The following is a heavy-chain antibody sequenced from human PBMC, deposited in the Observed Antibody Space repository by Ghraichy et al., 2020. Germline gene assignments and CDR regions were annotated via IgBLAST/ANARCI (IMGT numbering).Heavy chain of an antibody. Sequence: ASVKVSCKASGYNFTRYAMHWVRQAPGQRLEWMGWINAGNGNTIYSQKFQGRVTITRDTSASTAYMELRSLRSEDTAVYYCARGLFEYSSSSANYWGQGTLVTVSS. CDR2: INAGNGNT. J-gene: IGHJ4*02. CDR3: ARGLFEYSSSSANY. CDR1: GYNFTRYA. D-gene: IGHD6-6*01. V-gene: IGHV1-3*01.